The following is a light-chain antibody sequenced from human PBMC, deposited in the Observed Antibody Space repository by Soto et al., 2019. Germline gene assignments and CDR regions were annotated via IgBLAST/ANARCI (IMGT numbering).Light chain of an antibody. J-gene: IGLJ1*01. CDR1: TTDIGNYNY. V-gene: IGLV2-14*01. CDR2: EVS. CDR3: NSYTNSGSFV. Sequence: QSALTQPASVSGSLGQSITISCTGTTTDIGNYNYVSWYQQSPGKAPKLLIYEVSNRPSVVSSLFSGSKSGNTASLTISGLRADDEADYYCNSYTNSGSFVFGTGTKLTVL.